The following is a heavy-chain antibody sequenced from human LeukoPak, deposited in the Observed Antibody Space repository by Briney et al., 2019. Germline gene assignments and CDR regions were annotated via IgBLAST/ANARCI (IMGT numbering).Heavy chain of an antibody. CDR1: GGYIRSYY. CDR3: ARGGSSGYFDY. V-gene: IGHV4-59*01. J-gene: IGHJ4*02. Sequence: SETLSLTCTVSGGYIRSYYWSWIRQPPGKGLEWIGYIYYSGSTNYNPSLKSRVTISVDTSKNQLSLKLSSVTAADTAVYYCARGGSSGYFDYWGQGTLVTVSS. D-gene: IGHD3-22*01. CDR2: IYYSGST.